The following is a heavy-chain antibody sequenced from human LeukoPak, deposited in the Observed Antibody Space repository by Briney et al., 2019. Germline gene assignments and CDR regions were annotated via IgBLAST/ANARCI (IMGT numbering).Heavy chain of an antibody. D-gene: IGHD3-22*01. CDR2: IYYSGST. J-gene: IGHJ4*02. CDR1: GGSISSYY. Sequence: TPSETLSLTCTVSGGSISSYYWSWIRQPPGKGLEWIGYIYYSGSTNYNPSLKSRVTISVDTSKNQFSLRLSSVTAADTALYFCAYSSDYYYFDSWGQGALVTVSS. CDR3: AYSSDYYYFDS. V-gene: IGHV4-59*01.